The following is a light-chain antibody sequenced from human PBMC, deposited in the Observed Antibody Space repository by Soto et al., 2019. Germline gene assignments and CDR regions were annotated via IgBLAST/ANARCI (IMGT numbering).Light chain of an antibody. J-gene: IGLJ2*01. CDR1: TGAVTSNHH. V-gene: IGLV7-46*01. CDR3: LLSYNAARV. CDR2: DTS. Sequence: QAVVTQEPSLTVSPGGTVTLTCGSSTGAVTSNHHPYWFQQKAGQAPRTLIYDTSNKHSWTPARFSGSLLGDKAALTLSGAQPEDEAQYYCLLSYNAARVVVGGTKLTVL.